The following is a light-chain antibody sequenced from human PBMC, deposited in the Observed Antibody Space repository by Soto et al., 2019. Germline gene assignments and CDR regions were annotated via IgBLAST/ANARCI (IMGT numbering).Light chain of an antibody. Sequence: AIQMTQSPSSLSASVGDRVTITCRASQSIRNELGWYQQTPGKAPKLLIYAASSLQSGVPSRFRGTGSGTDFTLTISSLQPEDFATYYCLQDYNYPRTFGQGTKVEIK. J-gene: IGKJ1*01. V-gene: IGKV1-6*01. CDR2: AAS. CDR3: LQDYNYPRT. CDR1: QSIRNE.